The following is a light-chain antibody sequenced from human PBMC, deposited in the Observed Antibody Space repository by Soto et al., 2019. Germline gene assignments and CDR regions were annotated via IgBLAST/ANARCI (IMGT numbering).Light chain of an antibody. Sequence: NFMLTQPHSVSESPGKTVTISCTRSSGSIASNYVQWYQQRPGSAPTTVIYEDNQRPSGVPDRFSGSIDSSPNSASLTISGLKTEDEADYYCQSYDSSNQNVVFGGGTQLTVL. CDR3: QSYDSSNQNVV. V-gene: IGLV6-57*04. CDR2: EDN. J-gene: IGLJ2*01. CDR1: SGSIASNY.